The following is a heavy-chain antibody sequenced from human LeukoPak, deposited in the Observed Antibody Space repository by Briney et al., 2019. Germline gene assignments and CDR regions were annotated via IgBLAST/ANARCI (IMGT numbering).Heavy chain of an antibody. CDR3: ARVRTAVAGTHDFDY. CDR1: GASISSGDYY. J-gene: IGHJ4*02. CDR2: IYYSGST. D-gene: IGHD6-19*01. V-gene: IGHV4-30-4*08. Sequence: SETLSLTCTVSGASISSGDYYWSWIRQPPGKGLEWIGYIYYSGSTYYNPSLKSRVTISVDTSKNQFSLKLSSVTAADTAVYYCARVRTAVAGTHDFDYWGQGTLVTVSS.